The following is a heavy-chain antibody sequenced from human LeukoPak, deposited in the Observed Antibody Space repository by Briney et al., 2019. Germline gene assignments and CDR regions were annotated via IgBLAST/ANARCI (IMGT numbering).Heavy chain of an antibody. CDR2: IKSDGST. J-gene: IGHJ5*01. CDR1: GFSFSNYD. Sequence: GGSLRLSCAASGFSFSNYDMHWVRQTPGKGLMWVSRIKSDGSTIYADSVQGRFTISRDNAKNMVYLQMNSLRAEDTAIYYCARAITYFYGSVTYDWFDSWGQGTLVTVSS. D-gene: IGHD3-10*01. V-gene: IGHV3-74*01. CDR3: ARAITYFYGSVTYDWFDS.